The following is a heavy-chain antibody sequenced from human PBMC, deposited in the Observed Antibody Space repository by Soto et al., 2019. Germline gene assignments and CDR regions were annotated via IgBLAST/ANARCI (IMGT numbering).Heavy chain of an antibody. V-gene: IGHV1-69*01. D-gene: IGHD2-8*01. Sequence: QVQLVQSGAEVKKPGSSVKVSCKASGGTFSSYAISWVRQAPGQGLEWMGGIIPIFGTANYAQKFQGRVTITADESTSTAYMELSSLRSEDTAVYYCARGNDVVLMVYATSYYCGMDVWGQGTTVTVSS. CDR3: ARGNDVVLMVYATSYYCGMDV. J-gene: IGHJ6*02. CDR1: GGTFSSYA. CDR2: IIPIFGTA.